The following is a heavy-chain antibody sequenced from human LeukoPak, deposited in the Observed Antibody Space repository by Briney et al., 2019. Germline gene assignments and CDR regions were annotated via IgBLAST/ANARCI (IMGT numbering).Heavy chain of an antibody. CDR3: ASTRYGSYYDLDY. CDR2: IYTSGST. Sequence: PSETLSLTCTVSGDSISSGGYYWSWIRQPAGKGLEWIGRIYTSGSTNYNPSLKSRVTMSVDTSKNQFSLKLSSVTAADTAVYYCASTRYGSYYDLDYWGQGTLVTVSS. V-gene: IGHV4-61*02. CDR1: GDSISSGGYY. D-gene: IGHD1-26*01. J-gene: IGHJ4*02.